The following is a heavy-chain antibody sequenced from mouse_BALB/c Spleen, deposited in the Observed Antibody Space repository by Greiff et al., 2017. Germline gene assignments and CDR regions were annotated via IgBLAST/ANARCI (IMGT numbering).Heavy chain of an antibody. Sequence: EVKLQESGGGLVKPGGSLKLSCAASGFTFSDYYMYWVRQTPEKRLEWVATISDGGSYTYYPDSVKGRFTISRDNAKNNLYLQMSSLKSEDTAMYYCARDGDGSPDYWGQGTTLTVAS. CDR3: ARDGDGSPDY. J-gene: IGHJ2*01. V-gene: IGHV5-4*02. CDR2: ISDGGSYT. D-gene: IGHD2-3*01. CDR1: GFTFSDYY.